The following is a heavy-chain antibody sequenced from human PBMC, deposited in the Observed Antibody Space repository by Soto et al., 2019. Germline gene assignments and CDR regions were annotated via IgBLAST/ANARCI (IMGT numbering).Heavy chain of an antibody. CDR2: IYWDDDK. Sequence: QITLKESGPTLVKPTQTLTLTCTVSVFSLSTSGVDVGGSREPPRKALEVLTLIYWDDDKRYKPSLKSRLTITKGNARNQVVLTMTNMDPLYTATYYCAHRRPCSNSPEYFFDYWGEGTLVTVAS. CDR3: AHRRPCSNSPEYFFDY. J-gene: IGHJ4*02. D-gene: IGHD6-6*01. CDR1: VFSLSTSGVD. V-gene: IGHV2-5*02.